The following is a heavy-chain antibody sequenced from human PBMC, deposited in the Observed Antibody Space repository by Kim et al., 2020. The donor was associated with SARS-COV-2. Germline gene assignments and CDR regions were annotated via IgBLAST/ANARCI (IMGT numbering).Heavy chain of an antibody. D-gene: IGHD5-18*01. V-gene: IGHV4-4*02. J-gene: IGHJ4*02. Sequence: SETLSLTCAVSGGSISSSNWWSWVRQPPGKGLEWIGEIYHSGSTNYNPSLKGRVTISVDKSKNQFSLKLSCVTAADTAVYYCARDLEYSYGFDYWGQGTLVTVSS. CDR3: ARDLEYSYGFDY. CDR2: IYHSGST. CDR1: GGSISSSNW.